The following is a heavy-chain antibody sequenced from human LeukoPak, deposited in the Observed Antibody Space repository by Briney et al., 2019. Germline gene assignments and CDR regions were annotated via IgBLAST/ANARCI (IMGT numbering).Heavy chain of an antibody. J-gene: IGHJ5*02. CDR1: GYTFTSYY. CDR3: ARAERFRYYYDSSGYYDP. D-gene: IGHD3-22*01. Sequence: ASVKVSCTASGYTFTSYYMHWVRQAPGQGLEWMGIINPSGGSTSYAQKFQGRVTMTRDTSTSTVYMELSSLRSEDTAVYYCARAERFRYYYDSSGYYDPWGQGTLVTVSS. CDR2: INPSGGST. V-gene: IGHV1-46*01.